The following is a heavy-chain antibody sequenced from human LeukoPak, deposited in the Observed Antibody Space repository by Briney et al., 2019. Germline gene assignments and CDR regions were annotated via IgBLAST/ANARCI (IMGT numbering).Heavy chain of an antibody. V-gene: IGHV3-7*01. J-gene: IGHJ5*02. CDR1: GFTFSTKW. CDR2: IKPDGSEK. Sequence: GGSLRLSCAATGFTFSTKWRTWVRQAPGKGLEWVANIKPDGSEKLYVDSVKGRFTISRDNARNSLYLQMNSLRAEDMAVYYCARGGSTSSWFWNAWGQGTLVTVSS. CDR3: ARGGSTSSWFWNA. D-gene: IGHD6-13*01.